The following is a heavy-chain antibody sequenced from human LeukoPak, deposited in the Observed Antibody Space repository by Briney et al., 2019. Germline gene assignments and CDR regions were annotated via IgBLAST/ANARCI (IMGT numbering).Heavy chain of an antibody. J-gene: IGHJ4*02. D-gene: IGHD3-9*01. CDR2: ISSSSSYI. V-gene: IGHV3-21*01. CDR1: GFTFSSYS. Sequence: GGSLRLSCAASGFTFSSYSMNWVRQAPGKGLERVSSISSSSSYIYYADSVKGRFTISRDNAKNSLYLQMNSLRAEDTAVYYCAREMGYYDILTGHYGFDYWGQGTLVTVSS. CDR3: AREMGYYDILTGHYGFDY.